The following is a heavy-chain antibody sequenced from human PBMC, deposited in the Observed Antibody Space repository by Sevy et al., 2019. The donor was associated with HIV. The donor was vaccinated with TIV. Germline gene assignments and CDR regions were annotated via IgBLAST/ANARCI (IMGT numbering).Heavy chain of an antibody. J-gene: IGHJ3*02. CDR3: ASTAGRFVAFDI. D-gene: IGHD3-3*01. CDR1: GYTFTGYY. V-gene: IGHV1-2*02. CDR2: INPNSGGT. Sequence: ASVKVSCKASGYTFTGYYMHWVRQAPGQGLEWMGWINPNSGGTNYAQKFQGSVTMTRDTSISTAYMELSRLRSDDTAVYYCASTAGRFVAFDIWGQGTMVTVSS.